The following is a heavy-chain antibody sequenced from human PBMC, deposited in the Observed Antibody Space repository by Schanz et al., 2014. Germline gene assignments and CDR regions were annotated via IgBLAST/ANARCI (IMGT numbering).Heavy chain of an antibody. J-gene: IGHJ4*02. D-gene: IGHD3-3*01. CDR3: ARDKGGYYPFDY. V-gene: IGHV3-7*01. CDR2: INQAASVQ. Sequence: EVQLVESGGGFVQPGGSLRLSCAASGFTFSAYWMAWVRQAPGKGLEWVAAINQAASVQYYVDSVKGRFTISRDNAKNSLYLQMNSLTADDTAVYYCARDKGGYYPFDYWGRGTLVTVSS. CDR1: GFTFSAYW.